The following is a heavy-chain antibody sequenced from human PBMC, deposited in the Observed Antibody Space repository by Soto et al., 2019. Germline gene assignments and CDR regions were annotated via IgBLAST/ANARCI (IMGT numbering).Heavy chain of an antibody. Sequence: SETLSLTCTVSGGSISSYYWSWIRQPPGKGLEWIGYIYYSGSTNYNPSLKSRVTISVDTSKNQFSLKLSSVTAADTAVYYCASAIGGYSSSWYDYFDYWGQGTLVTVSS. D-gene: IGHD6-13*01. V-gene: IGHV4-59*01. CDR2: IYYSGST. CDR3: ASAIGGYSSSWYDYFDY. CDR1: GGSISSYY. J-gene: IGHJ4*02.